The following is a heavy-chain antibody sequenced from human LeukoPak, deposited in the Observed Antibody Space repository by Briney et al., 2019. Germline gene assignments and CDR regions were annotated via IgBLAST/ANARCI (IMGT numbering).Heavy chain of an antibody. Sequence: ASVKVSCKASGYTSTNYYIHWVRQAPGQGLECMGIINPSGGSTSYAQRFQGRVTMTRDMSTSTVYMELSGLRSEGTAVYYCARELLPTGNGFDPWGQGTLVTVSS. V-gene: IGHV1-46*01. D-gene: IGHD2-8*02. J-gene: IGHJ5*02. CDR2: INPSGGST. CDR3: ARELLPTGNGFDP. CDR1: GYTSTNYY.